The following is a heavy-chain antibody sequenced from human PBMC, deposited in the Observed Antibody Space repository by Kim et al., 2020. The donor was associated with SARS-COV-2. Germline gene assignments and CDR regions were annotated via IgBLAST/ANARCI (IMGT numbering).Heavy chain of an antibody. V-gene: IGHV4-34*01. CDR1: GGSFSGYY. CDR2: INHSGST. D-gene: IGHD6-13*01. Sequence: SETLSLTCAVYGGSFSGYYWSWIRQPPGKGLEWIGEINHSGSTNYNPSLKSRVTISVDTSKNQFSLKLSSVTAADTAVYYCASNIAAALMGGWGQGTLVTVSS. J-gene: IGHJ4*02. CDR3: ASNIAAALMGG.